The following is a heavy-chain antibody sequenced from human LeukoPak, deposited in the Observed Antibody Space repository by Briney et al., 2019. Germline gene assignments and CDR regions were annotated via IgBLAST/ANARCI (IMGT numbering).Heavy chain of an antibody. CDR2: IRYDGSNK. CDR1: GFTFSAYW. V-gene: IGHV3-30*02. CDR3: ARDSILYYYDSSGYYGLGYFDY. Sequence: GGSLRLSCAASGFTFSAYWMHWVRQSPGKGLVWVAFIRYDGSNKYYADSVKGRFTISRDNSKNTLYLQMNSLRAEDTAVYYCARDSILYYYDSSGYYGLGYFDYWGQGTLVTVSS. D-gene: IGHD3-22*01. J-gene: IGHJ4*02.